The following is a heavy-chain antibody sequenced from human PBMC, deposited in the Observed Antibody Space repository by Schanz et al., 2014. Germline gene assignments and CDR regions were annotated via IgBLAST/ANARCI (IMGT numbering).Heavy chain of an antibody. D-gene: IGHD1-26*01. Sequence: QVQLVESGGGLVKPGGSLRLSCAASGFTFSDYYMSWIRQAPGKGLEWVSYIRSSSTPIYYADSMKGRFTVSRDNAENALYLQMNSLRAEDTGLYFCARGGSGSHYRLDYWGQGTLVTVSS. V-gene: IGHV3-11*04. CDR2: IRSSSTPI. CDR3: ARGGSGSHYRLDY. CDR1: GFTFSDYY. J-gene: IGHJ4*02.